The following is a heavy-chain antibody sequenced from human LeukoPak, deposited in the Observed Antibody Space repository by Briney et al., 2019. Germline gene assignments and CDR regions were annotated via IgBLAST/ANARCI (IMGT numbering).Heavy chain of an antibody. V-gene: IGHV3-23*01. J-gene: IGHJ3*02. D-gene: IGHD4-17*01. CDR1: GFTFSSYA. CDR2: ISGSGGST. CDR3: AKGYDYGDYGGAEAFDI. Sequence: QAGGSLRLSCAASGFTFSSYAMSWVRQAPGKGLDWVSAISGSGGSTYYADSVKGRFTISRDNSKNTLYLQMNSLRAEDTAVYYCAKGYDYGDYGGAEAFDIWGQGTMVTVSS.